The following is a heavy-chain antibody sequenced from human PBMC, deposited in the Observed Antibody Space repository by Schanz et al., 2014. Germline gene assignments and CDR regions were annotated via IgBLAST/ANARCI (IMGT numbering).Heavy chain of an antibody. D-gene: IGHD3-10*01. CDR3: AKTLGGAGLTLYFDH. V-gene: IGHV3-23*04. Sequence: EVQLVESGGGLVEPGGSLRLSCEASGFTFSTSAMSWVRQAPGKGLEWVSSLGGSTGGIYYADSVRGRFTISRDNFKXXLYLQMNRLRLEDTAIYYCAKTLGGAGLTLYFDHWGQGSLVTVSS. J-gene: IGHJ4*02. CDR1: GFTFSTSA. CDR2: LGGSTGGI.